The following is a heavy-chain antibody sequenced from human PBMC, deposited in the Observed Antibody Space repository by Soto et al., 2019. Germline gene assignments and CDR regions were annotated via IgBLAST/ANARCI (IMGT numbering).Heavy chain of an antibody. CDR3: ARRHSSSSAFDP. CDR1: GYRFTSYW. CDR2: IDPSDSYT. D-gene: IGHD6-13*01. Sequence: GESLKISCKGSGYRFTSYWINRVRQMPGKGLEWMGRIDPSDSYTNYSPSFQGHVTISADKSISTAYLQWSSLKASDTAMYYCARRHSSSSAFDPWGQGTLVTVSS. J-gene: IGHJ5*02. V-gene: IGHV5-10-1*01.